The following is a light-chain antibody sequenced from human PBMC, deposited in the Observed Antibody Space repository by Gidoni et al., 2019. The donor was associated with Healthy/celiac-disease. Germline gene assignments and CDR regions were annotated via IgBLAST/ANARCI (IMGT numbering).Light chain of an antibody. J-gene: IGKJ1*01. V-gene: IGKV1-5*03. CDR1: QSISSW. Sequence: DIQMTQSPSTLSSSVGARVTITCRASQSISSWVAWYQQKPGKAPKPLIYKASSLESGVPSRFSGSGSGTEFTLTISSLQPDDFATYYCQQYNSYPSTFGQGTKVEIK. CDR3: QQYNSYPST. CDR2: KAS.